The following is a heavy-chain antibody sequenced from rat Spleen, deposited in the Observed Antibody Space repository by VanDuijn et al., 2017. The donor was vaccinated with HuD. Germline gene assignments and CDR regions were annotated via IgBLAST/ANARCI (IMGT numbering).Heavy chain of an antibody. V-gene: IGHV5-29*01. CDR3: VRSVFDY. Sequence: EVQLVESDGGLVQPGRSLKLSCAASGFTFSDYYMAWVRQAPTKGLEWVATTNYDGSSTYYRDSVTGRFTIFSDNAKSILYLQMDSLRSEDTATYYCVRSVFDYWGQGVMVTVSS. CDR1: GFTFSDYY. J-gene: IGHJ2*01. CDR2: TNYDGSST.